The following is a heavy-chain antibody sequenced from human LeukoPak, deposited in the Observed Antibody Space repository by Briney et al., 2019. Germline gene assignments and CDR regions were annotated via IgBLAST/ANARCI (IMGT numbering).Heavy chain of an antibody. Sequence: GGSLRLSCEGSGFTFSNYWMSWVRQAPGKGLEWVSYISSSGSTIYYADSVKGRFTISRDNAKNSLYLQMNSLRAEDTAVYYCARDLSLYCSGGSCYSLNYWGQGTLVTVSS. CDR3: ARDLSLYCSGGSCYSLNY. V-gene: IGHV3-48*04. CDR2: ISSSGSTI. CDR1: GFTFSNYW. J-gene: IGHJ4*02. D-gene: IGHD2-15*01.